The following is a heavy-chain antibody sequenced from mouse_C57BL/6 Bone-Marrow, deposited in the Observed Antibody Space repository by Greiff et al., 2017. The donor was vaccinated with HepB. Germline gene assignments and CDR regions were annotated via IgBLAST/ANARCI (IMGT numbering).Heavy chain of an antibody. CDR1: GYTFTSYT. V-gene: IGHV1-4*01. CDR2: INPCSGYT. CDR3: ARNPYYYGRGYYFDY. D-gene: IGHD1-1*01. J-gene: IGHJ2*01. Sequence: VQLQQSGAELARPGASVKMSCKASGYTFTSYTMHWVKQRPGKGLEWIGYINPCSGYTKYNQKFKDKATLTADKSSSKAYMQLSSLTSEDSAVYYCARNPYYYGRGYYFDYWGQGTTLTVSS.